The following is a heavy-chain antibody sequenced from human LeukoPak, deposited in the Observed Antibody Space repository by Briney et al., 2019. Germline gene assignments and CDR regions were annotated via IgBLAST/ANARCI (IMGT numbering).Heavy chain of an antibody. CDR2: ISAYNGNT. CDR1: GYTFTSYG. V-gene: IGHV1-18*01. Sequence: GASVKVSCKASGYTFTSYGISWVRQAPGQGLEWMGWISAYNGNTNYAQKLQGRVTMTTDTSTSTAYMELRSLRSDDTAVYYCARRHGRCSDGSCYYPEYWGQGTLVTVSS. J-gene: IGHJ4*02. CDR3: ARRHGRCSDGSCYYPEY. D-gene: IGHD2-15*01.